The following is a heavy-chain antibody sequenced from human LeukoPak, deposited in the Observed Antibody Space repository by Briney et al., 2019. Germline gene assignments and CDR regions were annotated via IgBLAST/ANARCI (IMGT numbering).Heavy chain of an antibody. J-gene: IGHJ4*02. CDR1: GGSISSNNYY. V-gene: IGHV4-39*01. D-gene: IGHD3-3*01. CDR3: QSRFLEWLLDY. CDR2: IYYGGYT. Sequence: SETLSLTRTVSGGSISSNNYYWGWIRQPPGKGLEWIGSIYYGGYTYYNPSLKSRVTISVDTYKNQFSLKLSSVTAADTAIYYCQSRFLEWLLDYWGQGTLVTVSS.